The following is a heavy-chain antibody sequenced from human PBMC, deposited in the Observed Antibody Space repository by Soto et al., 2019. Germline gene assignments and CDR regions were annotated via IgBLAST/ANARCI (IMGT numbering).Heavy chain of an antibody. CDR2: IYYSGST. CDR3: ARLDSSGYYYGYYFDY. CDR1: GGSISIGGYY. J-gene: IGHJ4*02. Sequence: SEILCLTCTFSGGSISIGGYYLSWIRQHPGKGLEWIGYIYYSGSTYYNPSLKSRVTISVDTSKNQFSLKLSSVTAADTAVYYCARLDSSGYYYGYYFDYWGQGTIVPVSP. V-gene: IGHV4-31*03. D-gene: IGHD3-22*01.